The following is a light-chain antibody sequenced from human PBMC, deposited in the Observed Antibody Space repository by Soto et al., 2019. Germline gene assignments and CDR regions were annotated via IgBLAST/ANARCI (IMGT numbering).Light chain of an antibody. Sequence: RVTITCRASQGIRNDLGWYQQKPGKAPELLIYAASTLQSGVPSRFSGSGSGTDFTLTISCLQSEDFATYYCQQYYSFPWTFGQGTKVDIK. CDR3: QQYYSFPWT. J-gene: IGKJ1*01. CDR2: AAS. V-gene: IGKV1D-8*01. CDR1: QGIRND.